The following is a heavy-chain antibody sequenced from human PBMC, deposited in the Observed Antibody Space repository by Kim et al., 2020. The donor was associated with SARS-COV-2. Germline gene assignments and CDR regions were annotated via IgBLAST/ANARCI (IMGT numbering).Heavy chain of an antibody. CDR3: ARVGRVRFGSSWYGGWFDP. CDR1: GYTFTSYA. CDR2: INTNTGNP. D-gene: IGHD6-13*01. J-gene: IGHJ5*02. V-gene: IGHV7-4-1*02. Sequence: ASVKVSCKASGYTFTSYAMNWVRQAPGQGLEWMGWINTNTGNPTYAQGFTGRFVFSLDTSVSTAYLQISSLKAEDTAVYYCARVGRVRFGSSWYGGWFDPWGQGTLVTVSS.